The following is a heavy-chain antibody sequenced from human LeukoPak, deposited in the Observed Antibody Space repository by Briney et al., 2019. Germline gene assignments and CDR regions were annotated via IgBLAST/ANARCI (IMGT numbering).Heavy chain of an antibody. CDR2: INPSGGST. Sequence: ASVKVSCKASGYTFTSYYMHWVRQAPGQGLEWMGIINPSGGSTSYAQKFQGRVTMTRDTSISTAYMELSRLRSDDTAVYYCARGPKGYYDFWSGSSYYMDVWGKGTTVTVSS. J-gene: IGHJ6*03. CDR1: GYTFTSYY. D-gene: IGHD3-3*01. V-gene: IGHV1-46*01. CDR3: ARGPKGYYDFWSGSSYYMDV.